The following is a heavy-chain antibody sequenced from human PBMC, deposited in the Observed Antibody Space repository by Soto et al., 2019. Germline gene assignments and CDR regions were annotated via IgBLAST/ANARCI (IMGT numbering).Heavy chain of an antibody. CDR3: ARAHRRLRITIFGVVTDAFDI. V-gene: IGHV4-61*01. CDR2: IYYSGST. D-gene: IGHD3-3*01. J-gene: IGHJ3*02. CDR1: GGSVSSGSYY. Sequence: PSETLSLTCTVSGGSVSSGSYYWSWIRQPPGKGLEWIGYIYYSGSTNYNPSLKSRVTISVDTSKNQFSLKLSSVTAADTAVYYCARAHRRLRITIFGVVTDAFDIWGQGTMVTVSS.